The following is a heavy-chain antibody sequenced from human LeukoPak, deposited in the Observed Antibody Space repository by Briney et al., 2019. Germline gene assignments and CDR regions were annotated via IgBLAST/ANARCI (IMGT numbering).Heavy chain of an antibody. CDR3: ARTVGNWFDP. CDR2: IYYSGST. J-gene: IGHJ5*02. V-gene: IGHV4-59*01. D-gene: IGHD4-23*01. Sequence: SETLSLTCTVSGGSISSYYWNWIRQPPGKGLEWIGYIYYSGSTNYNPSLKSRVTISVDTSKNQFSLKLSSVTAADTAVYYCARTVGNWFDPWGQGTLVTVSS. CDR1: GGSISSYY.